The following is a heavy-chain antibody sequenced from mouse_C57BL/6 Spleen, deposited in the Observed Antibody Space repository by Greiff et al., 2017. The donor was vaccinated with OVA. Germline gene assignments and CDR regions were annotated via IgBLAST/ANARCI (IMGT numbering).Heavy chain of an antibody. V-gene: IGHV5-6*01. J-gene: IGHJ4*01. D-gene: IGHD2-12*01. Sequence: EVKLMESGGDLVKPGGSLKLSCAASGFTFSSYGMSWVRQTPDKRLECVATISSGGSYTYYPDSVKGRFTISRDNAKNTLYLQMSSLKSEDTAMYYCARQLLPYYYAMDYWGQGTSVTVSS. CDR1: GFTFSSYG. CDR3: ARQLLPYYYAMDY. CDR2: ISSGGSYT.